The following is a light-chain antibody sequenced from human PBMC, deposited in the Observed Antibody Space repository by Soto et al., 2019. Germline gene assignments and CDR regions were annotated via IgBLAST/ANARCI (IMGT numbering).Light chain of an antibody. J-gene: IGKJ1*01. V-gene: IGKV3-20*01. Sequence: EIVLTQSPGTLSLSPGERATLSCRASQSVSSSYLAWYQQKPGQAPRLLIYGASSRATGIPDRFSGSGSGTDFTLTISRLEPEDFAVYYCQQYGSSPWTLGHGTKVDSK. CDR1: QSVSSSY. CDR3: QQYGSSPWT. CDR2: GAS.